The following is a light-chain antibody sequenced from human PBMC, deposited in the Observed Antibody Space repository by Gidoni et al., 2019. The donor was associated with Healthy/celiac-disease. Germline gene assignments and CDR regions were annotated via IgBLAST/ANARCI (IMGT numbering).Light chain of an antibody. J-gene: IGKJ4*01. CDR1: QSVSSN. Sequence: EIVMTQSPATLSVSPGERATPSCRASQSVSSNLAWYQQKPGQAPRLLIYGASTRATGIPARFSGSGSGTEFTLTISSLQSEDVAVYYCQQYNNWPPLTFGGGTKVEIK. V-gene: IGKV3-15*01. CDR2: GAS. CDR3: QQYNNWPPLT.